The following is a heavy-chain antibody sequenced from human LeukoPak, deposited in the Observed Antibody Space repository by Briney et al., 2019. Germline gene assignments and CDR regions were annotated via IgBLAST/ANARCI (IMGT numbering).Heavy chain of an antibody. V-gene: IGHV4-61*02. CDR2: MHTSGST. J-gene: IGHJ4*02. CDR1: GGSISSGNYY. CDR3: GSRRTAMFGVIKGPIDY. Sequence: SETLSLTCTVSGGSISSGNYYWSWIRQPAGKGLEWIGRMHTSGSTNYNPSLKSRVSISFDTSKNQFSLKLTSVTAADTAVYYCGSRRTAMFGVIKGPIDYWGQGTLVTVSS. D-gene: IGHD3-3*01.